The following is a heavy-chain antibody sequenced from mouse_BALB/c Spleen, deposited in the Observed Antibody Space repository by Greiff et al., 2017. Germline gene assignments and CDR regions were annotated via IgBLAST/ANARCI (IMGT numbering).Heavy chain of an antibody. Sequence: EVQVVESGPGLVKPSQTVSLTCTVTGISITTGNYRWSWIRQFPGNKLEWIGYIYYSGTITYNPSLTSRTTITRDTSKNQFFLEMNSLTAEDTATYYCARYGYDYWYFDVWGAGTTVTVSS. J-gene: IGHJ1*01. CDR1: GISITTGNYR. D-gene: IGHD2-2*01. V-gene: IGHV3-5*02. CDR2: IYYSGTI. CDR3: ARYGYDYWYFDV.